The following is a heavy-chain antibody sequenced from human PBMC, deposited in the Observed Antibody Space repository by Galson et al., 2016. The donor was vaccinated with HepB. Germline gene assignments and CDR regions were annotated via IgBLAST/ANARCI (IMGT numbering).Heavy chain of an antibody. V-gene: IGHV1-69*10. Sequence: SVKVSCKASGGAFSTYSVTWVRQAPGQGLEWMGLIIPILGVAHYEQNLQDRVTITADTSTKTAYMEMRGLRSEDTAVYYCAHVGGKYDRYHFDFWGQGTLVSVS. CDR2: IIPILGVA. CDR1: GGAFSTYS. J-gene: IGHJ4*02. D-gene: IGHD3-10*01. CDR3: AHVGGKYDRYHFDF.